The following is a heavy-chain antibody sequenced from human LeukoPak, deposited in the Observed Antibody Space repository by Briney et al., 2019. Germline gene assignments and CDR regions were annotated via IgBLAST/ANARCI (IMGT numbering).Heavy chain of an antibody. V-gene: IGHV3-30*18. D-gene: IGHD6-25*01. CDR3: AKDLRRIAAYYFDY. Sequence: GGSLRLSCTASEFTFSSCEGNWVRQAPGKGLEWVAVISSDGRDKHHADSVKGRFTISRDNSKNTLFLQTNSLRPEDTAVYYCAKDLRRIAAYYFDYWGQGTLVTVSS. J-gene: IGHJ4*02. CDR2: ISSDGRDK. CDR1: EFTFSSCE.